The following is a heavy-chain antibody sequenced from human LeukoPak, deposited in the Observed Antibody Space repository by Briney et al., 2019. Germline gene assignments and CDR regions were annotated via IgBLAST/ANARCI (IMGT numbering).Heavy chain of an antibody. Sequence: SQTLSLTRTVSGGPISRGDYYWSWIRQPPGKGLEWIGYIYYSGSTYYNPSLKSRVTISVETSKNQFSLKLSSVTAADTAVYYCARVRCSGGSCYTFDYWGQGTLVTVSS. J-gene: IGHJ4*02. CDR2: IYYSGST. D-gene: IGHD2-15*01. CDR3: ARVRCSGGSCYTFDY. CDR1: GGPISRGDYY. V-gene: IGHV4-30-4*01.